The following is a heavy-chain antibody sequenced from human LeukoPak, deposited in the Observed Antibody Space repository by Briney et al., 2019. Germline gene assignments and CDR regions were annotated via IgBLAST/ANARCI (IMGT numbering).Heavy chain of an antibody. J-gene: IGHJ6*03. V-gene: IGHV3-21*01. CDR3: ARDGGYNWKSYFYYYMDV. Sequence: GGSLRLSCAPSGFTFSSYSMSWVRQAPGKGLEWVSSISSSSNYIYYADSVKGRFTISRDNAKNSLYLQMNSLRAEDTAVYYCARDGGYNWKSYFYYYMDVWGKGTTVTVSS. CDR2: ISSSSNYI. D-gene: IGHD1-20*01. CDR1: GFTFSSYS.